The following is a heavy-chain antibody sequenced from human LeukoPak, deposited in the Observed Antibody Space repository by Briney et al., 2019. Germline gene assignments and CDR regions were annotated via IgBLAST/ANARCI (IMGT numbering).Heavy chain of an antibody. CDR1: AYSISSGYY. CDR3: ARVDYGGGNYYYYYFMDV. J-gene: IGHJ6*04. D-gene: IGHD4-23*01. V-gene: IGHV4-38-2*02. CDR2: IYHGGST. Sequence: SETLSLTCNVSAYSISSGYYWGWIRQPPGKGLEWIGSIYHGGSTQYNPSLKSRVTISVDTSKNQFSLKLSSVTAADTAVYYCARVDYGGGNYYYYYFMDVWGKGTTVTVSS.